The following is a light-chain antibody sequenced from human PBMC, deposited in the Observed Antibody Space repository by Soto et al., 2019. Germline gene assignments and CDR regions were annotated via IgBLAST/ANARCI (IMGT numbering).Light chain of an antibody. CDR2: DAS. V-gene: IGKV1-5*01. J-gene: IGKJ4*01. CDR3: QKYNSAPLT. Sequence: DIQMTHSPSTLSASLGDIFTITCRASQSISSRLAWYQQKPGKAPKFLVYDASNLESGVPSRFSGSGSGTEFTLTISSLQPDDIATYYCQKYNSAPLTFGGGTKVDIK. CDR1: QSISSR.